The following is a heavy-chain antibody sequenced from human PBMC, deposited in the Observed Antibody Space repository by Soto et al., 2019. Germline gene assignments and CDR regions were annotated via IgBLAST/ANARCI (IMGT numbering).Heavy chain of an antibody. CDR1: GGSISSSSYY. CDR3: ARLYSSSWYGDY. CDR2: IYYSGST. J-gene: IGHJ4*02. V-gene: IGHV4-39*01. Sequence: QLQLQESGPGLVKPSETLSLTCTVSGGSISSSSYYWGWIRQPPGKGLEWIGSIYYSGSTYYNPPLKSRVTISVDTSKNQFSLKLSSVTAADTAVYYCARLYSSSWYGDYWGQGTLVTVSS. D-gene: IGHD6-13*01.